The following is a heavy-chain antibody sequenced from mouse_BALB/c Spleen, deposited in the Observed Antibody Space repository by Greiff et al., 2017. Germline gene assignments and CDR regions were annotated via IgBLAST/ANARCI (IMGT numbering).Heavy chain of an antibody. V-gene: IGHV10-1*02. CDR3: VRPVYDYDDGAWFAY. J-gene: IGHJ3*01. Sequence: EVKLVESGGGLVQPKGSLKLSCAASGFTFNTYAMNWVRQAPGKGLEWVARIRSKSNNYATYYADSVKDRFTISRDDSQSMLYLQMNNLKTEDTAMYYCVRPVYDYDDGAWFAYWGQGTLVTVSA. D-gene: IGHD2-4*01. CDR2: IRSKSNNYAT. CDR1: GFTFNTYA.